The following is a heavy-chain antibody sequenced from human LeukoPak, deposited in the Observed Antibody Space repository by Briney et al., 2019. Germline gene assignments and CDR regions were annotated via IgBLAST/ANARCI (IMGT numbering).Heavy chain of an antibody. Sequence: GGSLRLSCAASGFIFSSYGMHWVRQAPGKGLEWVAFIRYDGTNKYYADSVKGRFTISRDNAKNSLYLQMNSLRAEDTALYYCSKDGGLLWVGEATNWFDPWGQGTLVTVPS. V-gene: IGHV3-30*02. CDR2: IRYDGTNK. CDR1: GFIFSSYG. D-gene: IGHD3-10*01. J-gene: IGHJ5*02. CDR3: SKDGGLLWVGEATNWFDP.